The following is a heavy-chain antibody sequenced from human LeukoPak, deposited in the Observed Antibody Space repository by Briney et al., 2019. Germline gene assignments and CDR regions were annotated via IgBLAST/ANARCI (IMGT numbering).Heavy chain of an antibody. V-gene: IGHV3-30*03. D-gene: IGHD6-13*01. J-gene: IGHJ4*02. CDR3: AGGYSSSWLGYFDY. CDR2: VSSDGSIK. CDR1: GFTFSSYC. Sequence: HPGGSLRLSCVASGFTFSSYCIHWVRQAPGKGLEWVAVVSSDGSIKYNADSVKGRFTISRDTSKNTVYLQMNSLGAEDTAFYYCAGGYSSSWLGYFDYWGQGTLVTVSS.